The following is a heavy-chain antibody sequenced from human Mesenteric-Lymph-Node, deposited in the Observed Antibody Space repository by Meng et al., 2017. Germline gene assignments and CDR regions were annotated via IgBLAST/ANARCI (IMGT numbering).Heavy chain of an antibody. CDR2: IKPNSGST. CDR3: SRDHSRDDDDNSGYHL. V-gene: IGHV1-2*06. Sequence: GEGMVPGAAVKVTSKTAYCTFTGSYMHWWSQVPQQGLKWMGRIKPNSGSTSNTQKFQGRGTMTREASTSTAYMELSRLRSDDTAVYYYSRDHSRDDDDNSGYHLWGQGTLVTVSS. J-gene: IGHJ5*02. D-gene: IGHD3-22*01. CDR1: YCTFTGSY.